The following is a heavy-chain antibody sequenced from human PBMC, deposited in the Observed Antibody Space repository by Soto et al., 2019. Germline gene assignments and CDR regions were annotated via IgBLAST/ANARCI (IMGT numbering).Heavy chain of an antibody. CDR3: IKYSGRPSIPAA. Sequence: PGESLKISCKGSGYSFSNYWIVWVRQMPGKGLEWMGIIYPGDSETKYSPSFQGQVTISADKSINTAYLQMNSLKTEDTAVYYCIKYSGRPSIPAALGQGTLVTVSS. CDR2: IYPGDSET. V-gene: IGHV5-51*01. CDR1: GYSFSNYW. D-gene: IGHD1-26*01. J-gene: IGHJ5*02.